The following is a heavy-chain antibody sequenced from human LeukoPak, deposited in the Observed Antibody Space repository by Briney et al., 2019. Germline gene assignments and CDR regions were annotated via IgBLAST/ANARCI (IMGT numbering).Heavy chain of an antibody. V-gene: IGHV3-48*03. D-gene: IGHD2-15*01. CDR3: ARDKTVAGPYYYYGMDV. CDR2: ISSSGSTI. Sequence: GGSLRLSCAASGFTFSSYEMNWVRQAPGKGLEWVSYISSSGSTIYYADSVKGRFTISRDNAKNSLYLQMNSPRAEDTAVYYCARDKTVAGPYYYYGMDVWGQGTTVTASS. CDR1: GFTFSSYE. J-gene: IGHJ6*02.